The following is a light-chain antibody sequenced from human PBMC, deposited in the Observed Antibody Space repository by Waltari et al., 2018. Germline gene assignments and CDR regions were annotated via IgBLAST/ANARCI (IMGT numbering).Light chain of an antibody. CDR2: VNS. V-gene: IGLV1-47*01. Sequence: QSVLTQPPSASGTAGQRVTISCSGSSYNIGSNYVYWYLQLPGSAPKLLIYVNSQRPSGVPDLFSGSTSGTSASLAICGLLSEDESDYYCLAWDDSLSGPVFGGGTKLTFL. J-gene: IGLJ3*02. CDR1: SYNIGSNY. CDR3: LAWDDSLSGPV.